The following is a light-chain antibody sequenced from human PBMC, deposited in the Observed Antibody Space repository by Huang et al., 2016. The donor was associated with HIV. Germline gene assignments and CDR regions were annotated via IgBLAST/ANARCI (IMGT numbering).Light chain of an antibody. V-gene: IGKV1-16*01. Sequence: DIQLTQSPSSVSASVGDRVTLTCRASQGISDFLAWFQLRPGQAPKSLIYGASNLQNGVPSRISGSGSGTDFNVTIDSLQPEDSATYYCQQYYTYPRTFGQGTKVEI. CDR2: GAS. J-gene: IGKJ1*01. CDR1: QGISDF. CDR3: QQYYTYPRT.